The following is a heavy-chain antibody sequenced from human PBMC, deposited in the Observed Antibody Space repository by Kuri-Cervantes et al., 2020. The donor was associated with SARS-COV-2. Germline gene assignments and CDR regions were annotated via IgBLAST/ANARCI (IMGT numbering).Heavy chain of an antibody. CDR2: IRYDGSNK. CDR3: ARGRAATNWFDP. V-gene: IGHV3-30*02. CDR1: GFTFSSYG. Sequence: GGSLRLFCAASGFTFSSYGMHWVRQAPGKGLEWVAFIRYDGSNKYYADSVKGRFTISRDNSKNTLYLQMNSLRAEDTAVYYCARGRAATNWFDPWGQGTLVTVSS. J-gene: IGHJ5*02. D-gene: IGHD6-13*01.